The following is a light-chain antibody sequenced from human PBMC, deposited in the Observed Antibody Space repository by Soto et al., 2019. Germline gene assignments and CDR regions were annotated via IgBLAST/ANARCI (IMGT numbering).Light chain of an antibody. CDR1: QNIASY. CDR3: QQTYTTPAST. Sequence: DIQMTQSPSSLSASVGDRVTITCRASQNIASYLNWYQHKPGKAPELLIYAASNLQDGVPSRFSGSGSGTEFTLTISSLQPEDFALYYCQQTYTTPASTFGQGTSVDVK. CDR2: AAS. V-gene: IGKV1-39*01. J-gene: IGKJ1*01.